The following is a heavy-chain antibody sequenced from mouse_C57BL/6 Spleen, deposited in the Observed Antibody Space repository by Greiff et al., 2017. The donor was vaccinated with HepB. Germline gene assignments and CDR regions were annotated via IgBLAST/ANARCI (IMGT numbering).Heavy chain of an antibody. V-gene: IGHV1-55*01. CDR3: ARRRGSSAYAMDY. Sequence: QVQLQQPGAELVKPGASVKMSCKASGYTFTSYWITWVKQRPGQGLEWIGDIYPGSGSTNYNEKFKSKATLTVDTSSSTAYMQLSSLTSEDSAVYYCARRRGSSAYAMDYWGQGTSVTVSS. CDR2: IYPGSGST. D-gene: IGHD1-1*01. J-gene: IGHJ4*01. CDR1: GYTFTSYW.